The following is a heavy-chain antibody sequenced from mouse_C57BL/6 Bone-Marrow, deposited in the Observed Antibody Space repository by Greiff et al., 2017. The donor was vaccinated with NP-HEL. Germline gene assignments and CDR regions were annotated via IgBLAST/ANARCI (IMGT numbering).Heavy chain of an antibody. CDR3: ASPHYYGSSYCYFDY. CDR1: GFSLTSYG. Sequence: QVQLKESGPGLVAPSQSLSITCTVSGFSLTSYGVDWVRQSPGKGLEWLGVIWGVGSINYNSALKSRLSISKDNSKSQVFLKMNSLQTDDTAMYYCASPHYYGSSYCYFDYWGQGTTLTVSS. V-gene: IGHV2-6*01. CDR2: IWGVGSI. J-gene: IGHJ2*01. D-gene: IGHD1-1*01.